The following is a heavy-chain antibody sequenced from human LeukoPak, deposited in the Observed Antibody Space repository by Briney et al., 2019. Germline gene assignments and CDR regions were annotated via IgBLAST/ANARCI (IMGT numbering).Heavy chain of an antibody. CDR1: GYTFTGYY. CDR3: ARDRVGSGWPRPWYFEF. V-gene: IGHV1-2*02. D-gene: IGHD6-19*01. Sequence: ASVTVSCKPSGYTFTGYYLHWVRQAPGQGLEWMGWINPNTGATHYAEKFQGRVTMTRDTSIDTAYMEMRSLRSDDTAVYYCARDRVGSGWPRPWYFEFWGQGTLITVSS. CDR2: INPNTGAT. J-gene: IGHJ4*02.